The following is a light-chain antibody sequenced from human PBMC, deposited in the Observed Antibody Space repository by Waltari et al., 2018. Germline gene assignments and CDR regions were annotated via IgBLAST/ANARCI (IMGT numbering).Light chain of an antibody. CDR1: QSVAKT. CDR3: QKDGTLPAT. J-gene: IGKJ1*01. CDR2: DTS. V-gene: IGKV3-20*01. Sequence: EIVLTQSPGTLSLSTGERAPLSCRASQSVAKTLAWYQQKPGQAPRPLIYDTSTRATGIPNRFSGSGFGTDFSLTISRLEPEDFAVYYCQKDGTLPATFGQGTKVEIK.